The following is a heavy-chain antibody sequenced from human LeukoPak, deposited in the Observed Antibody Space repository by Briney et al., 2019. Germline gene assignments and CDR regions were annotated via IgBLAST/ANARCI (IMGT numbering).Heavy chain of an antibody. CDR2: IYYSGST. J-gene: IGHJ4*02. CDR1: GGSISSYY. D-gene: IGHD3-10*01. Sequence: PSEALSLTCTVSGGSISSYYWSWIRRPPGKGLEWIGYIYYSGSTNYNPSLKSRVTISVDTSKNQFSLKLSSVTAADTAVYYCARETYYYGSGSYFNFFDYWGQGTLVTVSS. V-gene: IGHV4-59*12. CDR3: ARETYYYGSGSYFNFFDY.